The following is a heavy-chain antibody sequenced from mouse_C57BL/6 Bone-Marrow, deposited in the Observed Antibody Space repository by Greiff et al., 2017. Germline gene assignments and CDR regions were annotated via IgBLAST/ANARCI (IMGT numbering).Heavy chain of an antibody. CDR1: DYSFTGYY. CDR2: INPSTGGT. Sequence: EVKLLESGPELVKPGASVKISCKASDYSFTGYYMNWVKQSPEQSLEWIGEINPSTGGTTYNQKFKAKATLTVDKSSSTAYMQLKRLTSEDAAVYYCAITGGYFDVWGTGTTVTVSS. V-gene: IGHV1-42*01. D-gene: IGHD4-1*01. CDR3: AITGGYFDV. J-gene: IGHJ1*03.